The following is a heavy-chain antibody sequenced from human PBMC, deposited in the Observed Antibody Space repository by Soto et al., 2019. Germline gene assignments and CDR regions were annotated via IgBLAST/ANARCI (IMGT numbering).Heavy chain of an antibody. CDR2: INPNSGGT. CDR3: ARGLLDSTTVTTMTPIPFDP. D-gene: IGHD4-17*01. Sequence: GASVKVSCKASGYTFTGYYMHWVRQAPGQGLEWMGWINPNSGGTNYAQKFQGWVTMTRDTSISTAYMELSRLRSDDTAVYYCARGLLDSTTVTTMTPIPFDPWGQGTLVTVSS. V-gene: IGHV1-2*04. CDR1: GYTFTGYY. J-gene: IGHJ5*02.